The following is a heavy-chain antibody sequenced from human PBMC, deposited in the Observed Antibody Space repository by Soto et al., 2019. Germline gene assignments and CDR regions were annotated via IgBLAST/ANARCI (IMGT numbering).Heavy chain of an antibody. CDR2: IYHSGSS. Sequence: SETLSLTCAVSGGSITSGQWWSWVRQPPGKGLEWIGEIYHSGSSNYNPSLKSRVTISVDKSKTQFSLRLSSVTAADTAVYYCAKQSFWTGFSSYGMDVWGQGTTVTVSS. CDR1: GGSITSGQW. D-gene: IGHD3-3*01. CDR3: AKQSFWTGFSSYGMDV. V-gene: IGHV4-4*02. J-gene: IGHJ6*02.